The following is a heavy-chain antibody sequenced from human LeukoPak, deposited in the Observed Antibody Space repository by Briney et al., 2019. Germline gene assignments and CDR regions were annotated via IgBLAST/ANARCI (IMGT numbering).Heavy chain of an antibody. V-gene: IGHV5-10-1*04. D-gene: IGHD5-18*01. CDR3: ARAGYSYGKYFEY. CDR1: GYSFPSYW. CDR2: IDPSDSYT. Sequence: GESLRISCEGSGYSFPSYWISWVRQMPGKGLEWMGRIDPSDSYTNYSPSFQGQVTISADKSISTAYLQWSSLKASDTAMYFCARAGYSYGKYFEYWGQGTLVTVSS. J-gene: IGHJ4*02.